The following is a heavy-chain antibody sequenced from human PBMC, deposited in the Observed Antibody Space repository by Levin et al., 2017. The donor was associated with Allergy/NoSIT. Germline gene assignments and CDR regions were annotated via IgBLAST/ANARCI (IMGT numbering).Heavy chain of an antibody. Sequence: SETLSLTCAVSGSSITTDFFWGWVRQPPGKGLEWIGSIHHSGATFYNSSLKSRVTVSLDTSNNQFSLVMASMSAADTAVYYCARARVVAEAPHYFDFWGQGTLATVSS. CDR1: GSSITTDFF. J-gene: IGHJ4*02. CDR3: ARARVVAEAPHYFDF. D-gene: IGHD2-15*01. V-gene: IGHV4-38-2*01. CDR2: IHHSGAT.